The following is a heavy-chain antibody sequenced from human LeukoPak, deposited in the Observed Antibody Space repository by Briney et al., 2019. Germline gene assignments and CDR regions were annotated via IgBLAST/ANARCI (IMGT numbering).Heavy chain of an antibody. Sequence: GGSLRLSCAAPGFTFSGYSMNWVRQAPGKGLEWVSYITSSRRTISYADSVKGRFTISRDNAKNSLYLQMNSLRAEDTAVYYCARGGFITMIVGGAFDIWGQGTMVTVSS. D-gene: IGHD3-22*01. J-gene: IGHJ3*02. V-gene: IGHV3-48*04. CDR3: ARGGFITMIVGGAFDI. CDR1: GFTFSGYS. CDR2: ITSSRRTI.